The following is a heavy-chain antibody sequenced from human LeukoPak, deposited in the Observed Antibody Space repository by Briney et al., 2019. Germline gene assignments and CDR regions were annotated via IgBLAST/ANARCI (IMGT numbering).Heavy chain of an antibody. Sequence: GGSLRLSCAASGFTFSSYGMHWVRQAPGKGLEWVAVIWYDGSNKYYADSVKGRFTISRDNSKNTLYLQMNSLRAEDTAVYYCARDGIAVAGPPDYWGQGTLVTVSS. D-gene: IGHD6-19*01. V-gene: IGHV3-33*01. CDR2: IWYDGSNK. CDR1: GFTFSSYG. J-gene: IGHJ4*02. CDR3: ARDGIAVAGPPDY.